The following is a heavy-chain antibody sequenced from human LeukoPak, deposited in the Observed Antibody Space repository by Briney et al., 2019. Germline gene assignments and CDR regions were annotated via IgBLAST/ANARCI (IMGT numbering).Heavy chain of an antibody. D-gene: IGHD2-15*01. CDR3: ARLYCSGASCYGKHYFAF. CDR1: GFTFSSSA. J-gene: IGHJ4*02. V-gene: IGHV3-21*01. Sequence: PGGSLRLSCAASGFTFSSSAMEWVRQAPGKGLEWVSSINGDSSYIYYADSVKGRFTISRDNTRNSLSLQMNSLRAEDTAVYYCARLYCSGASCYGKHYFAFWGQGALVTVYS. CDR2: INGDSSYI.